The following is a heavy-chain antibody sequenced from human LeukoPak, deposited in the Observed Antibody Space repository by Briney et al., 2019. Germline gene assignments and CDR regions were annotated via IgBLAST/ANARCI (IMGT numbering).Heavy chain of an antibody. CDR2: IKQDGSEK. J-gene: IGHJ4*02. D-gene: IGHD1-26*01. CDR3: ARDSGSYCLDY. V-gene: IGHV3-7*01. CDR1: GYTFSSYA. Sequence: SCKASGYTFSSYAMSWVRQAPGKGLEWVANIKQDGSEKYYVDSVKGRFTISRDNAKNSLYLQMNSLRAEDTAVYYCARDSGSYCLDYWGQGTLVTVSS.